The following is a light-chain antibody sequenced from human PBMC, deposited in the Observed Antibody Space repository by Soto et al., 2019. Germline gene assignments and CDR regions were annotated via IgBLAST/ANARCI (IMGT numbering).Light chain of an antibody. Sequence: DIQMTQSPSTLSASVGDRVTITCRASQSLNSLLAWYQQKPGRAPKLLIYKASTLKSGVPSRFSGSGSGTEFTLTISSLQPEDFATYYCQQSYSTPLTFGGGTKVDI. CDR3: QQSYSTPLT. V-gene: IGKV1-5*03. CDR1: QSLNSL. J-gene: IGKJ4*01. CDR2: KAS.